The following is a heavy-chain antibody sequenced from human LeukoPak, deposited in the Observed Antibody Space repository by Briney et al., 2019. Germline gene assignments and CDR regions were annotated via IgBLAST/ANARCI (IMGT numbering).Heavy chain of an antibody. CDR2: ISGSSGTT. D-gene: IGHD3-22*01. V-gene: IGHV3-23*01. J-gene: IGHJ4*02. CDR3: AKDPYYHSSRDF. Sequence: PGGSLRLSCAASGFTFSSYAMSWVRQAPGKGLEWVSGISGSSGTTYYADSVKGRFTISRDNSKYTLYLQMNSLRAEDTAVYYCAKDPYYHSSRDFWGQGTLVTVSS. CDR1: GFTFSSYA.